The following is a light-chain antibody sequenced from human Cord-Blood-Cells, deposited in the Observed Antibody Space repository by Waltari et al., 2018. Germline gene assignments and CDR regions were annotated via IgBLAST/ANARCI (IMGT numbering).Light chain of an antibody. Sequence: EIVLTQSQATLSLSPGERDTRSCRASQSVSSYLAWYQQKPGQAPRLLIYDASNRATGIPARFSGSGSGTDFTLTISSLEPEDFAVYYCQQRSNWPLTFGGGTKVEIK. V-gene: IGKV3-11*01. J-gene: IGKJ4*01. CDR2: DAS. CDR1: QSVSSY. CDR3: QQRSNWPLT.